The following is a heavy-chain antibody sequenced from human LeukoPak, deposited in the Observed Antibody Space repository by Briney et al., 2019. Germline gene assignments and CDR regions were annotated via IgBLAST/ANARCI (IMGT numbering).Heavy chain of an antibody. D-gene: IGHD2-2*01. V-gene: IGHV3-23*01. Sequence: AGGSLRLSCAASGFTFSSYAMSWVRQAPGKGLEWVSAISGSGGSTYYADSVKGRFTIPRDNSKNTLYLQMNSLRAEDTAVYYCAKDRSRIVVPAAPRFDPWGQGTLVTVSS. CDR2: ISGSGGST. CDR3: AKDRSRIVVPAAPRFDP. J-gene: IGHJ5*02. CDR1: GFTFSSYA.